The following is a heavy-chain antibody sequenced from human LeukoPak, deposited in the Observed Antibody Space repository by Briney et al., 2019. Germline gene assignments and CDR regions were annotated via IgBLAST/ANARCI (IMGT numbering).Heavy chain of an antibody. Sequence: SETLSLTCAVYGGSISGYYWSWIRQPPGKGLEWIGEINHSGSTNYNPSLKSRVTISVDTSKNQFSLKLSSVTAADTAVYYCARGSVRGVMAGWGQGTLVTVSS. CDR3: ARGSVRGVMAG. D-gene: IGHD3-10*01. CDR1: GGSISGYY. V-gene: IGHV4-34*01. CDR2: INHSGST. J-gene: IGHJ4*02.